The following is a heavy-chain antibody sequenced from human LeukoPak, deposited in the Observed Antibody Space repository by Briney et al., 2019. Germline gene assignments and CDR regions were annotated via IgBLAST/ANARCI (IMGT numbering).Heavy chain of an antibody. Sequence: PSETLSLTCAVYGGSFSGYYWSWIRQPPGKGLEWIGEINHSGSTNYNPSLKSRVTMSVDTSKNQFSLKLSSVTAADTAVYYCARDRRGGGGSYFDYWGQGTLVTVSS. J-gene: IGHJ4*02. CDR3: ARDRRGGGGSYFDY. V-gene: IGHV4-34*01. CDR1: GGSFSGYY. D-gene: IGHD1-26*01. CDR2: INHSGST.